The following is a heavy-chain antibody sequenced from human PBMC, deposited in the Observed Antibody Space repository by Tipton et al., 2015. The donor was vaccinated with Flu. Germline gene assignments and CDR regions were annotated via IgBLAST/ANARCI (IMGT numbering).Heavy chain of an antibody. Sequence: TLSLTCTVSGGSVSAGSYYWNWIRQPPGKGLEWIGYISYSGYTNYNPSLKSRVTLSLDISKNHFSLRLTSVTAADTAVYYCARGVYGDDGAFDIWGRGTMVTVSS. CDR1: GGSVSAGSYY. D-gene: IGHD4-17*01. CDR2: ISYSGYT. J-gene: IGHJ3*02. V-gene: IGHV4-61*03. CDR3: ARGVYGDDGAFDI.